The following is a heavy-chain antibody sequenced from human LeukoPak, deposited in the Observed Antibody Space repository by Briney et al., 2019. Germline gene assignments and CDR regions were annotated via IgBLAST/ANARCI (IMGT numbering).Heavy chain of an antibody. V-gene: IGHV4-28*01. CDR2: IFYNGGA. D-gene: IGHD6-19*01. Sequence: AWDTLSLTCTVSGYSITSSNCWGWIRQPPGKGLEWIGYIFYNGGAYYNTSLNSRVTMSIDASKNQFSLKLRSVTAVDTAMYYCVRNQAEASNHGAMDIWGQGTMVTVSS. CDR3: VRNQAEASNHGAMDI. CDR1: GYSITSSNC. J-gene: IGHJ3*02.